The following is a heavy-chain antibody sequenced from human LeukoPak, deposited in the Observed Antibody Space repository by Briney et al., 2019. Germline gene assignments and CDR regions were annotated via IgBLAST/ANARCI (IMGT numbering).Heavy chain of an antibody. CDR1: GFTFDDYA. J-gene: IGHJ4*02. CDR2: ISWNSGSI. CDR3: AKDLGSSPQNYFDY. V-gene: IGHV3-9*01. D-gene: IGHD2-2*01. Sequence: GGSLRLSCAASGFTFDDYAMHWVRQAPGKGLEWVSGISWNSGSIGYADSVKGRFTISRDNAMNSLYLQMNSLRAEDTALYYCAKDLGSSPQNYFDYWGQGTLVTVSS.